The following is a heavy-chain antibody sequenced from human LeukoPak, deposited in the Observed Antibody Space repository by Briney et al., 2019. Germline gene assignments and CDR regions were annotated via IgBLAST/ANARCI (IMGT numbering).Heavy chain of an antibody. CDR3: ARDSGYFDY. D-gene: IGHD3-10*01. CDR1: GFTFSRNA. CDR2: ISYDGSNK. V-gene: IGHV3-30-3*01. Sequence: PGRSLRLSCAASGFTFSRNAMNWVRQAPGKGLEWVAVISYDGSNKYYADSVKGRSTISRDNSKNTLYLEMNRLRAEDTAVYYCARDSGYFDYWGQGTLVTVSS. J-gene: IGHJ4*02.